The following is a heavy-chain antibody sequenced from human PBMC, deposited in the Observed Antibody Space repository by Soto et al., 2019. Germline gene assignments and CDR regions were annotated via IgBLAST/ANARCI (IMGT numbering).Heavy chain of an antibody. Sequence: SETLSLTCTFSGGSISSGGYYWSWIRQHPGKGLEWIGYIYYSGSTYYNPSLKSRVTISVDTSKNQFSLKLSSVTAADMAVYYCATYYYDSSGYVRFDYWGQGTLVTVSS. CDR1: GGSISSGGYY. CDR3: ATYYYDSSGYVRFDY. J-gene: IGHJ4*02. D-gene: IGHD3-22*01. V-gene: IGHV4-31*03. CDR2: IYYSGST.